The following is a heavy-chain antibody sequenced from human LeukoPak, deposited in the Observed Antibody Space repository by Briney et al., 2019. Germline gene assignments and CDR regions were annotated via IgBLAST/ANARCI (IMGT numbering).Heavy chain of an antibody. CDR2: IWYDGSNK. V-gene: IGHV3-33*01. CDR1: GFTFSSYG. Sequence: GGSLRLSCAASGFTFSSYGMHWVRQAPGKGLAWVAVIWYDGSNKYYADSVKGRFTISRDNSKNTLYLQMNSLRAEDTAVYYCARGGVYWSSTSCYQGNWFNPWGQGTLVTVSS. CDR3: ARGGVYWSSTSCYQGNWFNP. J-gene: IGHJ5*02. D-gene: IGHD2-2*01.